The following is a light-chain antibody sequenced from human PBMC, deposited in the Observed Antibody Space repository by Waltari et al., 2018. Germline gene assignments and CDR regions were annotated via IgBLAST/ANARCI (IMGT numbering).Light chain of an antibody. J-gene: IGKJ4*01. Sequence: DIVMTQSPDSLAVSLGERATINCKSSQSVLYSSNNKNYLAWYQQKPGQPPKLLIYWASTRESWVPDRFSGSWSGTDFTLTISSLQAGDVAVYYCQQYYSTPLTFGGGTKVEIK. V-gene: IGKV4-1*01. CDR3: QQYYSTPLT. CDR2: WAS. CDR1: QSVLYSSNNKNY.